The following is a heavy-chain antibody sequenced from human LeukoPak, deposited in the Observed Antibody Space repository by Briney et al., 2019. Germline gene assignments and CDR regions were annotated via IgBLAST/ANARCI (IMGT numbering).Heavy chain of an antibody. D-gene: IGHD4-17*01. J-gene: IGHJ4*02. CDR3: AKELRGFDY. Sequence: GGSLRLSCAASRFTFSSYSMNWVRQAPGKGLEWVSSITSGGHIYYPDSLKGRFTISRDNAKNSLYLQMNSLRAEDTALYYCAKELRGFDYWGQGTLVTVSS. CDR1: RFTFSSYS. CDR2: ITSGGHI. V-gene: IGHV3-21*04.